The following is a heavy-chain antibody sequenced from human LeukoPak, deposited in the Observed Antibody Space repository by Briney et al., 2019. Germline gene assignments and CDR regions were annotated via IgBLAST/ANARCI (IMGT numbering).Heavy chain of an antibody. Sequence: ASVKVSCKASGYTFTGYYMHWVRQAPGQGLEWMGWINPNSGGTNYAQKFQGRVTMTRDTSISTAYMELSRLRSDDTAVYYCARSSPNPLRYFDWLLSEYYFDYWGQGTLVTVSS. D-gene: IGHD3-9*01. V-gene: IGHV1-2*02. CDR3: ARSSPNPLRYFDWLLSEYYFDY. CDR2: INPNSGGT. J-gene: IGHJ4*02. CDR1: GYTFTGYY.